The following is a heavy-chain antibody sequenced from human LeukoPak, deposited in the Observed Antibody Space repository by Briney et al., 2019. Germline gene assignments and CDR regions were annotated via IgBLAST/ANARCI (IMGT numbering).Heavy chain of an antibody. CDR1: GYTVIGYY. Sequence: ASVKVSRKASGYTVIGYYINWVRQAPGQGLEWVGWINPNSGGTSYAQKFQGRVTMTRDTSISTAYMELSGLRSDDTAVYYCARAIAAAQFDYWGQGTLATVSS. D-gene: IGHD2-21*01. CDR2: INPNSGGT. CDR3: ARAIAAAQFDY. J-gene: IGHJ4*02. V-gene: IGHV1-2*02.